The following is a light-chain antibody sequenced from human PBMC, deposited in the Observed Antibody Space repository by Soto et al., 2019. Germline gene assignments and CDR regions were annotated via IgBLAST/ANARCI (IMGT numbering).Light chain of an antibody. J-gene: IGKJ4*01. CDR3: HQYFNPRT. CDR2: KAS. CDR1: QTISSW. V-gene: IGKV1-5*03. Sequence: DIQMTQSPSTLSGSVGDRVTITCRASQTISSWLAWYQQKPGKAPKLLIYKASTLKSGVPSRFSGSGSGTEFTLTISSLQPEDTATYYCHQYFNPRTFGGGTKVDIK.